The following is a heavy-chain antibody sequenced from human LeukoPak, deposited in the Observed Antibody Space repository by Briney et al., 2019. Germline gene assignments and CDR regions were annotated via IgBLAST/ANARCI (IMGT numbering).Heavy chain of an antibody. CDR2: VSAYNGNT. V-gene: IGHV1-18*01. CDR3: ARVRRPAKGIAARPDAFDI. D-gene: IGHD6-6*01. CDR1: GGTFSSYA. Sequence: ASVKVSCKASGGTFSSYAISWVRQAPGQGLEWMGWVSAYNGNTNYAQKLQGRVTMTTDTSTSTAYMELRSLRSDDTAVYYCARVRRPAKGIAARPDAFDIWGQGTMVTVSS. J-gene: IGHJ3*02.